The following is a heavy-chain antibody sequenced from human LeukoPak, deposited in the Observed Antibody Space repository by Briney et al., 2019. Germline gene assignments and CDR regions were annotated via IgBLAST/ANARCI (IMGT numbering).Heavy chain of an antibody. CDR3: ARAGGLWFGELTDY. D-gene: IGHD3-10*01. J-gene: IGHJ4*02. Sequence: GASVKVSCKASGYIFTSYGISWVRQAPGQGLEWMGWISAYNGNTDYAQKLQGRVTMTTDTSTSTAYMELRSLRSDDTAVYYCARAGGLWFGELTDYWGQGTLVTVSS. V-gene: IGHV1-18*01. CDR1: GYIFTSYG. CDR2: ISAYNGNT.